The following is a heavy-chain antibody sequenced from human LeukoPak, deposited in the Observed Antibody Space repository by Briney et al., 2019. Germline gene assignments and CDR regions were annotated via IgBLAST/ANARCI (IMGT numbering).Heavy chain of an antibody. CDR1: GYSFTTYW. J-gene: IGHJ4*02. CDR2: IYPGDSDA. V-gene: IGHV5-51*01. CDR3: ARYSSGSDTYYFDY. D-gene: IGHD5-12*01. Sequence: GGSLKISCKGSGYSFTTYWIGWVRQMPGKGLEWMGVIYPGDSDARYGPSFQGQVTISVDKSITTAYLQWSSLKASDTAMYYCARYSSGSDTYYFDYWGQGTLVTVSS.